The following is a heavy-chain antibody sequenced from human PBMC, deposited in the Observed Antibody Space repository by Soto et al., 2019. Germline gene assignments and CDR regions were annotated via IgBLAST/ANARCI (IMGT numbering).Heavy chain of an antibody. CDR3: ARLGRDGFFDY. D-gene: IGHD2-15*01. V-gene: IGHV3-13*04. CDR1: GFIFSSYD. J-gene: IGHJ4*02. CDR2: IGTAGDT. Sequence: EEQLVESGGGLVQPGGSLRLSCAASGFIFSSYDMHWVRQATGKGLKWVSAIGTAGDTYYPGSVKGRFTISRENAKNSLYLQMNSLRAGDTAVYYCARLGRDGFFDYWGQGTLVTVS.